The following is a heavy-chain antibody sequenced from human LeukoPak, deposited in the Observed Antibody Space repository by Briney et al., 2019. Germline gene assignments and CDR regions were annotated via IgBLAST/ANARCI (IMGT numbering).Heavy chain of an antibody. V-gene: IGHV1-69*13. J-gene: IGHJ4*02. CDR3: ARGPISGVIHFDY. CDR2: IIPIFGTA. D-gene: IGHD3-3*01. Sequence: EASAKVSCKASGGTFSSYAISWVRQAPGQGLEWMGGIIPIFGTANYAQKFQGRVTITADESTSTAYMELSSLRSEDTAVYYCARGPISGVIHFDYWGQGTLVTVSS. CDR1: GGTFSSYA.